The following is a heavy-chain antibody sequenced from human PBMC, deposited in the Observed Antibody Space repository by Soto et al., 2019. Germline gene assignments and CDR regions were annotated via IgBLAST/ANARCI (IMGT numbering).Heavy chain of an antibody. D-gene: IGHD6-19*01. V-gene: IGHV3-30-3*01. CDR2: ISYDGSNK. CDR3: ARDLGSSGWYKDY. CDR1: GFTFSSYA. Sequence: GGSLRLSCAASGFTFSSYAMHWVRQAPGKGLEWVAVISYDGSNKYYADSVKGRFTISRDNSKNTLYLQMNSLRAEDTAVYYCARDLGSSGWYKDYWGQGTLVTVSS. J-gene: IGHJ4*02.